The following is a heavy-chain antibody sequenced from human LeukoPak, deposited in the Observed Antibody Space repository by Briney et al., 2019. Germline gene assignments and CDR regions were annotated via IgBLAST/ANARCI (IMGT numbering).Heavy chain of an antibody. CDR3: AKDPPRAPTVTTFENAFDI. D-gene: IGHD4-17*01. Sequence: PGGSLRLSCAASGFTFSSYAMHWVRQAPGKGLEWVSAISGSGGSTYYADSVKGRFTISRDNSKNTLYLQMNSLRAEDTAVYYCAKDPPRAPTVTTFENAFDIWGQGTMVTVSS. V-gene: IGHV3-23*01. CDR1: GFTFSSYA. CDR2: ISGSGGST. J-gene: IGHJ3*02.